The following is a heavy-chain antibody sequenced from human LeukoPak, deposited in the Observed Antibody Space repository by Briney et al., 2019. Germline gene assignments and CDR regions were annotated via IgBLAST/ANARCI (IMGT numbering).Heavy chain of an antibody. V-gene: IGHV4-34*01. CDR1: GGSFSGYY. D-gene: IGHD3-9*01. J-gene: IGHJ3*02. CDR2: TNHSGST. CDR3: ARERLRYFDWSRSAFDI. Sequence: SETLPLTCAVYGGSFSGYYWSWIRQPPGKGLEWIGETNHSGSTNYNPSLKSRVTISVDTSKNQFSLKLSSVTAADTAVYYRARERLRYFDWSRSAFDIWGQGTMVTVSS.